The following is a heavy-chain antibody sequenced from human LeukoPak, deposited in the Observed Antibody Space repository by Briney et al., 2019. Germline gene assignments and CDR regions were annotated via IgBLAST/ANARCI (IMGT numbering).Heavy chain of an antibody. CDR3: ACQYSSGWYAD. CDR1: GGSISSSSYY. J-gene: IGHJ4*02. CDR2: IYYSGST. V-gene: IGHV4-39*01. D-gene: IGHD6-19*01. Sequence: SETLSLTCTVSGGSISSSSYYWGWIRQPPGKGLEWIGSIYYSGSTYYNPSLKSRVTISVDTSKNQFSLKLSSVTAADTAVYYCACQYSSGWYADWGQGTLVTVSS.